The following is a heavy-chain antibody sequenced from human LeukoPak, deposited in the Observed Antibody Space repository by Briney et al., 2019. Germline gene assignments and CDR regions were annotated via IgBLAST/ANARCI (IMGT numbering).Heavy chain of an antibody. CDR1: GFTFSSYS. J-gene: IGHJ4*02. CDR3: AREGGESGFDWLAFSFDY. Sequence: GGSLRLSCAASGFTFSSYSMNWVRQAPGKGLEWVSSISSSSSYIYYADSVKGRFTISRDNAKNSLYLQMNSLRAEDTAVYYCAREGGESGFDWLAFSFDYWGQGTLVTVSS. D-gene: IGHD3-9*01. V-gene: IGHV3-21*01. CDR2: ISSSSSYI.